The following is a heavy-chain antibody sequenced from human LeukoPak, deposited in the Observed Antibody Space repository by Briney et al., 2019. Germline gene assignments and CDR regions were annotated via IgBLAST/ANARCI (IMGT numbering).Heavy chain of an antibody. D-gene: IGHD3-22*01. J-gene: IGHJ4*02. V-gene: IGHV4-39*07. CDR2: IYYSGST. Sequence: SETLSLTCTVSGGSISSSSYYWGWIRQPPGKGLEWIGSIYYSGSTYYNPSLKSRVTISVDTSKNQFSLKLSSVTAADTAVYYCATITRPYYYDSSGYYFDYWGQGTLVTVSS. CDR3: ATITRPYYYDSSGYYFDY. CDR1: GGSISSSSYY.